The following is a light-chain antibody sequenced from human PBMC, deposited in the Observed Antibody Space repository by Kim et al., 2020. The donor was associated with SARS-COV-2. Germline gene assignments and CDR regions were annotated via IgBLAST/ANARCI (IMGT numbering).Light chain of an antibody. CDR3: QQSYDWPPLT. CDR2: DAT. CDR1: QTINSK. J-gene: IGKJ1*01. V-gene: IGKV3-15*01. Sequence: STGERACLSCRASQTINSKLVWYQQKPGQAPRLLIYDATTRATGVPARFIGSGSETDFTLTISSLQSEDLAVYYCQQSYDWPPLTFGQGTKVDIK.